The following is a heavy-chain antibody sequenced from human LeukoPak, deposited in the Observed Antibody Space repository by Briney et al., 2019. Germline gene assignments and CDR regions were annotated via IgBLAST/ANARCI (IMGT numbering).Heavy chain of an antibody. CDR1: GFTFSSYG. CDR2: IRYDGSNK. J-gene: IGHJ6*03. Sequence: AGGSLRLSCAASGFTFSSYGMHWVRQAPGKGLEWVAFIRYDGSNKYYADSVKGRFTISRDNSKNTLYLQMNSLRAEDTAVYYCAKGGAGTFIFHYYYYMDVWGKGTTVTVSS. D-gene: IGHD6-19*01. V-gene: IGHV3-30*02. CDR3: AKGGAGTFIFHYYYYMDV.